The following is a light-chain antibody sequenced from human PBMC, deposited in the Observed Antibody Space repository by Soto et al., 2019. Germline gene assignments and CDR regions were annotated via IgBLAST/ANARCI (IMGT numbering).Light chain of an antibody. CDR2: EAS. Sequence: DIHMTHSPSTLSASLVERVTITFRASQTINNWLAWYRQKPGKAPKLLISEASRLESGVPSRFNGSGYGTEFTLTISSLQPDDFATYYCQQCDTFSTFGQGTKVDIK. V-gene: IGKV1-5*01. CDR3: QQCDTFST. CDR1: QTINNW. J-gene: IGKJ1*01.